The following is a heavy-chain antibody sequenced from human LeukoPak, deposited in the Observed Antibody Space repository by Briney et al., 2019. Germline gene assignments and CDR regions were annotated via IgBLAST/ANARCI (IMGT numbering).Heavy chain of an antibody. Sequence: PGGSLRLSCAASGFTFDDYAMHWVRQAPGKGLEWVSGISWNSGSIDYADPVKGRFTISRDNAKNSLYLQMNSLRAEDTAFYYCAKAEGFFGGYYDHWGQGTLVTVSS. D-gene: IGHD4-23*01. J-gene: IGHJ4*02. CDR3: AKAEGFFGGYYDH. CDR2: ISWNSGSI. CDR1: GFTFDDYA. V-gene: IGHV3-9*01.